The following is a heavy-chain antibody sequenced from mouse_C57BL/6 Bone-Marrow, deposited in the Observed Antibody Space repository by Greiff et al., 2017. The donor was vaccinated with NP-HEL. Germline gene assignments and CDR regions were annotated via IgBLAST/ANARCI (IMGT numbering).Heavy chain of an antibody. CDR3: ARVGVVATRYFDY. CDR1: GYTFTSYW. D-gene: IGHD1-1*01. V-gene: IGHV1-55*01. CDR2: IYPGSGST. Sequence: VQLQQPGAELVKPGASVKMSCKASGYTFTSYWITWVKQRPGQGLEWIGDIYPGSGSTNYNEKFKSKATLTVDTSSSTAYMQLSSLTSEDSAVYYCARVGVVATRYFDYWGQGTTLTVSS. J-gene: IGHJ2*01.